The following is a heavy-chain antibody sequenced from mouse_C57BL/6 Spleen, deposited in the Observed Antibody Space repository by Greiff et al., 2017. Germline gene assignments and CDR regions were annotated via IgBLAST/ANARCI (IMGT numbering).Heavy chain of an antibody. Sequence: QVQLQQPGAELVRPGSSVKLSCKASGYTFTSYWMHWVKQRPIQGLEWIGNIDPSDSETHYNQKFKDKATLTVDKSSSTAYMRLSSLTSEDSAVYYCAREGYSYFDYWGQGTTLTVSS. D-gene: IGHD3-1*01. J-gene: IGHJ2*01. V-gene: IGHV1-52*01. CDR1: GYTFTSYW. CDR3: AREGYSYFDY. CDR2: IDPSDSET.